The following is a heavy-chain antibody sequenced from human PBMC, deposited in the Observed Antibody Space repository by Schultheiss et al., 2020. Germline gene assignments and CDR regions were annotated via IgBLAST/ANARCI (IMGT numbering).Heavy chain of an antibody. D-gene: IGHD2-15*01. J-gene: IGHJ4*02. CDR3: ARDSRLGSFDY. V-gene: IGHV3-9*01. Sequence: SLKISCAASGFTFDDYAMHWVRQAPGKGLEWVSGISWNSGSIGYADSVKGRFTISRDNAKNSLYLQMNSLRAEDTALYYCARDSRLGSFDYWGQGTLVTVSS. CDR2: ISWNSGSI. CDR1: GFTFDDYA.